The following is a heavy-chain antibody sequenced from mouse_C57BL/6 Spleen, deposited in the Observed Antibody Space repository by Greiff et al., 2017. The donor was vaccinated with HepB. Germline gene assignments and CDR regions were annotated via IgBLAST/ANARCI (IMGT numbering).Heavy chain of an antibody. CDR1: GFNIKDDY. CDR3: TGYSNYDWFAY. CDR2: IDPENGDT. J-gene: IGHJ3*01. D-gene: IGHD2-5*01. Sequence: VQLQQSGAELVRPGASVKLSCTASGFNIKDDYMHWVKQRPEQGLEWIGWIDPENGDTEYASKFQGKATITADTSSNTAYLQLSSLTSEDTAVYYCTGYSNYDWFAYWGQGTLVTVSA. V-gene: IGHV14-4*01.